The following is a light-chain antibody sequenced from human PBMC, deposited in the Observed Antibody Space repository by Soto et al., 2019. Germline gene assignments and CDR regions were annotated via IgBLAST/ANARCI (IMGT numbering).Light chain of an antibody. J-gene: IGKJ3*01. CDR1: QSVSSSY. Sequence: EIVLTQSPGTLALSPGERATLSCRASQSVSSSYLAWYQQKPGQAPRLLIYGASSRATGIPDRFSGSGSGTDFTLTIIRLEPEDFAVYYCQQYGSSPLFTFGPGTIVDIK. CDR2: GAS. CDR3: QQYGSSPLFT. V-gene: IGKV3-20*01.